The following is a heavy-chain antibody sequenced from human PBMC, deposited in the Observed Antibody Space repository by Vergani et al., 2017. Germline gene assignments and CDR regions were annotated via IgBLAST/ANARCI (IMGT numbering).Heavy chain of an antibody. Sequence: QLQLHESGPGLAKPSQTLSPTCTVSGGSITAGSFYWSWIRQPAGKGLEWIGRIHSSGTTNYNPSLKSRVTLSVDTAKNQLSLRMTFVTAADTAVYYCARDSWTSELRGVYWFDTWGQGTLVSVSS. D-gene: IGHD3-10*01. V-gene: IGHV4-61*02. CDR3: ARDSWTSELRGVYWFDT. CDR1: GGSITAGSFY. CDR2: IHSSGTT. J-gene: IGHJ5*02.